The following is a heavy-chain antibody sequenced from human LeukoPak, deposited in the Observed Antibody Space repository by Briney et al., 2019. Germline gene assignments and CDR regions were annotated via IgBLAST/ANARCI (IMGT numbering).Heavy chain of an antibody. J-gene: IGHJ4*02. CDR2: ISASGGTP. Sequence: GGSLRLSCAASGFIFSSCAMSWVRQAPGKGLEWVSTISASGGTPYLADSMKGRFTISRDNSKNTLYLQMNSLRAADTAVYYCAKGVGDPMGATTHLDYWGQGILVTVSS. D-gene: IGHD1-26*01. CDR3: AKGVGDPMGATTHLDY. V-gene: IGHV3-23*01. CDR1: GFIFSSCA.